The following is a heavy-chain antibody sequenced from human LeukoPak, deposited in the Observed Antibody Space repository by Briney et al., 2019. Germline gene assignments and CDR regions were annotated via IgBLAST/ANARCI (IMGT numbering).Heavy chain of an antibody. J-gene: IGHJ6*03. CDR1: GFTFSSYS. D-gene: IGHD2-21*02. CDR3: AKGSKTLLFTRDHYIDV. CDR2: ISSSSSYI. Sequence: GGSLRLSCAASGFTFSSYSMNWVRQAPGKGLEWVSSISSSSSYIYYADSVKGRFTISRDNAKNSLYLQMNSLRAGDTAVYYCAKGSKTLLFTRDHYIDVWGKGTTVTISS. V-gene: IGHV3-21*01.